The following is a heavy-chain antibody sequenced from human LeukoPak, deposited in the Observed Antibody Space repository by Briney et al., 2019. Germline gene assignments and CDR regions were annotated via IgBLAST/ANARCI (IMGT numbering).Heavy chain of an antibody. CDR2: ISSSGSTI. Sequence: GGSLRLSCAASGFTFSDYYMSWIRQAPGKGLEWVSYISSSGSTIYYADSVKGRFTISRDNAKNSLYLQMNSLRAEDTAVYYCAKRHCGGDCYSDYWGQGTLVTVSS. CDR1: GFTFSDYY. V-gene: IGHV3-11*01. J-gene: IGHJ4*02. D-gene: IGHD2-21*02. CDR3: AKRHCGGDCYSDY.